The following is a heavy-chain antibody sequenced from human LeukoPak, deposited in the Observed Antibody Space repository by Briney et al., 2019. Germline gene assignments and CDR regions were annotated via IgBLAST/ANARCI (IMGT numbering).Heavy chain of an antibody. D-gene: IGHD4-17*01. CDR2: INQSGST. V-gene: IGHV4-34*01. CDR1: GGSFSGYY. Sequence: SETLSLTCAVYGGSFSGYYWSWIRQPPGKGLEWIGEINQSGSTNYNPSLKSRVTISVDTSKNQFSLKLSSVTAADTAVYYCARVGPGEPFDYWGQGTLVTVSS. J-gene: IGHJ4*02. CDR3: ARVGPGEPFDY.